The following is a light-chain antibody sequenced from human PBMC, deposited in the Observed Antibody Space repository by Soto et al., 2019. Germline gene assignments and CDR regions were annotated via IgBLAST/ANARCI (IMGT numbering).Light chain of an antibody. V-gene: IGLV1-40*01. J-gene: IGLJ3*02. CDR2: SNT. CDR1: SSNIGAGYD. Sequence: QSVLTQPPSMPGAPGQRVTISCTESSSNIGAGYDVHWYQLLPGTAPKLLIYSNTNRPSGVPDRFSGSKSGTSASLAITGLQAEDEADYYCQSHDSSLNSWVFGGGTKLTVL. CDR3: QSHDSSLNSWV.